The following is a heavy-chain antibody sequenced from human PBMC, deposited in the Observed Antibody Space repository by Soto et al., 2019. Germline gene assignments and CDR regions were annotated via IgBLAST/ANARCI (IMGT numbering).Heavy chain of an antibody. Sequence: QVQLQQWGAGLLKPSETLSLSCAVYGGYFNDNYYTWFRQPPGKGLEWIGEIGRSGTTNYNPSLKNRASIVFDTSKTQASLKVTSVTAADTAVYYCATALWFGTQVELWGQGALVTVSS. V-gene: IGHV4-34*01. CDR2: IGRSGTT. CDR1: GGYFNDNY. J-gene: IGHJ5*02. CDR3: ATALWFGTQVEL. D-gene: IGHD3-10*01.